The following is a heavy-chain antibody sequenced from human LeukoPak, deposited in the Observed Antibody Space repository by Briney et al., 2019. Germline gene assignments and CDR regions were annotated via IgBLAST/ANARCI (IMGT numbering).Heavy chain of an antibody. Sequence: PGGSLRLSCAASGFTFRTYGMHWVRQAPGKGLEWVAVVRYDGGNKHYADSVKGRFTISRDNSKNTLYLQMNSLRGEDTAVYYCARTYYDFWSGYYSHEGNPFDYWGQGTLVTVSS. D-gene: IGHD3-3*01. J-gene: IGHJ4*02. V-gene: IGHV3-30*02. CDR2: VRYDGGNK. CDR3: ARTYYDFWSGYYSHEGNPFDY. CDR1: GFTFRTYG.